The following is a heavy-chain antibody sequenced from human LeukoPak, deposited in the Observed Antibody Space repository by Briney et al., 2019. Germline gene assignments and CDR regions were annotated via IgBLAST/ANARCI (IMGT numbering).Heavy chain of an antibody. CDR2: IYHSGST. V-gene: IGHV4-30-2*01. Sequence: SQTLSLTCTVSGGSISSGGYYWSWIRQPPGKGLEWIGYIYHSGSTYYNPSLKSRVTISVDRSKNQFSLKLSSVTAADTAVYYCARGFSYGSGSYSFDYWGQGTLVTVSS. CDR1: GGSISSGGYY. D-gene: IGHD3-10*01. J-gene: IGHJ4*02. CDR3: ARGFSYGSGSYSFDY.